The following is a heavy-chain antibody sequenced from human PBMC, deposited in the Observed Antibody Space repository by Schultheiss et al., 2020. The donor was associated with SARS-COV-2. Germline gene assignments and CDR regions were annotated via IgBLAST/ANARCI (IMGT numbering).Heavy chain of an antibody. CDR2: IYHSGST. CDR1: GGSISSYY. V-gene: IGHV4-59*01. CDR3: ARGADLNLLDY. Sequence: SETLSLTCTVSGGSISSYYWSWIRQPPGKGLEWIGSIYHSGSTNYNPSLKSRVTISVDTSKNQFSLKLSSVTAADTAVYYCARGADLNLLDYWGQGTLVTVSS. J-gene: IGHJ4*02.